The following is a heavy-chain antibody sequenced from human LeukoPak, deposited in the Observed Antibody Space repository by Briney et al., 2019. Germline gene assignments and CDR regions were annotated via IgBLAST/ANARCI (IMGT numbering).Heavy chain of an antibody. CDR3: ARAYYDTRGFHYYYYMDV. CDR1: GGSISTYY. J-gene: IGHJ6*03. CDR2: IYATGST. D-gene: IGHD3-22*01. Sequence: SETLSLTCAVYGGSISTYYWTWIRQPAGKGLEWVGRIYATGSTSYSPSLESRVTMSVDTSNNQISMKLTSVTAADTAVYFCARAYYDTRGFHYYYYMDVWGKGATVTVSS. V-gene: IGHV4-59*10.